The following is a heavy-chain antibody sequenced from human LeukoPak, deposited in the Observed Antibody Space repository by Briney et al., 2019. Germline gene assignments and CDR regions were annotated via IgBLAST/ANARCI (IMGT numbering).Heavy chain of an antibody. Sequence: GGSLRLSCAASGFTFGSYAMSWVRQAPGKGLEWVSAISGTGGSTYYADSVRGRFTISRDNSKNTLYLQMNSLRAEDTALYYCAKARFAPSNYYFYSGMDVWGQGTTVTVSS. J-gene: IGHJ6*02. CDR3: AKARFAPSNYYFYSGMDV. V-gene: IGHV3-23*01. CDR1: GFTFGSYA. D-gene: IGHD3-10*01. CDR2: ISGTGGST.